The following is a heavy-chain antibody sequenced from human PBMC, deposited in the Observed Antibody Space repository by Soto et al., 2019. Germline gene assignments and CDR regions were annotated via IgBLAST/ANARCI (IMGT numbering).Heavy chain of an antibody. CDR2: VNEDGSEK. J-gene: IGHJ4*02. CDR3: AESGGAGSDY. V-gene: IGHV3-7*01. CDR1: GLTYSNFY. D-gene: IGHD3-16*01. Sequence: GGSLRLSCAASGLTYSNFYMSWVRQAQGKGLEWVANVNEDGSEKYYVESVKGRFTVSRDNARNSLYLQMNSLRAEDTAVYYCAESGGAGSDYWCQGTLGTAPQ.